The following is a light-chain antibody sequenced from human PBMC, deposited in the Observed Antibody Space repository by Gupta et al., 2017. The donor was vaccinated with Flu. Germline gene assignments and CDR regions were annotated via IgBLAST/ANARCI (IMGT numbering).Light chain of an antibody. J-gene: IGLJ2*01. CDR3: SSYASSSTVL. CDR2: EVT. V-gene: IGLV2-14*01. Sequence: QSALTQPASVSGSPGQSITISCTGTSSDVGAYNYVSWYQQYPGRAPKLVIYEVTKRPSGVSKRFSGSKSGDTASLTISGLQAEDEADYYCSSYASSSTVLFGGGTKLTVL. CDR1: SSDVGAYNY.